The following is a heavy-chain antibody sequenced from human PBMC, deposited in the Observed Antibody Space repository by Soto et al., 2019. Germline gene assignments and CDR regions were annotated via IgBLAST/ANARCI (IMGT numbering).Heavy chain of an antibody. D-gene: IGHD6-19*01. CDR2: IHSGGST. V-gene: IGHV3-53*01. CDR1: GLTVSSNF. J-gene: IGHJ6*02. Sequence: PGGSLRLSCAASGLTVSSNFMSWVRQAPGKGLEWVSVIHSGGSTYYADSVKGRFTISRHNSKNTLYLQMNSLRAEDTAVYYCARDYRAVAGYYYGMDAWGQGTMVTVSS. CDR3: ARDYRAVAGYYYGMDA.